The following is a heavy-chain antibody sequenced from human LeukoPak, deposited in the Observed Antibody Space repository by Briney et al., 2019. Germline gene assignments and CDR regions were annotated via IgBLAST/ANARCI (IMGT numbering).Heavy chain of an antibody. CDR2: INPSGGST. CDR1: GYTFTSYY. CDR3: ARGIAVADDVCDI. D-gene: IGHD6-19*01. Sequence: ASVKASCKPSGYTFTSYYIHWVRQPPGQGLEWMGIINPSGGSTSYPQKFQDKATMTRDTSTSTVYMEVSSLRSEDTAVDYCARGIAVADDVCDIWAQGTRVTVSS. V-gene: IGHV1-46*01. J-gene: IGHJ3*02.